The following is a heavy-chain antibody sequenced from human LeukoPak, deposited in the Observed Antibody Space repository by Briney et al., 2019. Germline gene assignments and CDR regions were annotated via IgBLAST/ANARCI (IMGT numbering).Heavy chain of an antibody. D-gene: IGHD3-9*01. J-gene: IGHJ4*02. Sequence: GGSLRLSCAASGFTFSSYWMSWVRQAPGKGLEWVANIKQDGSEKYYVDSVKGRFTISRDNSKNTLYLQMNSLRAEDTAVYYCARDTYYDILTGYYPPQYWGQGTLVTVSS. V-gene: IGHV3-7*01. CDR1: GFTFSSYW. CDR2: IKQDGSEK. CDR3: ARDTYYDILTGYYPPQY.